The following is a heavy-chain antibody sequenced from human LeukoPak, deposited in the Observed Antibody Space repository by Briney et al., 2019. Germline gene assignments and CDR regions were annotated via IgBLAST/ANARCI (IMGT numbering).Heavy chain of an antibody. CDR2: ISSSSSYI. Sequence: GGSLRLSCAASGFTFSSYSMNWVRQAPGKGLEWVSSISSSSSYIYYADSVKGRFTISRDNAKNSLYLQMNSLRAEDTAMYYCARSPYYYDSSGYYYAWFDPWGQGTLVTVSS. D-gene: IGHD3-22*01. J-gene: IGHJ5*02. CDR3: ARSPYYYDSSGYYYAWFDP. V-gene: IGHV3-21*01. CDR1: GFTFSSYS.